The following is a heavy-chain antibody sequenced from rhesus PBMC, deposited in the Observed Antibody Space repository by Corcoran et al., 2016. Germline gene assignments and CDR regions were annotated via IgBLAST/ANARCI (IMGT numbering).Heavy chain of an antibody. D-gene: IGHD4-23*01. CDR3: GGRSNTVTRNGLDS. V-gene: IGHV4S7*01. Sequence: QVQLQESGPGLVKPSETLSLTCAVSGGSLSDRYYWNWLLHPPGKGLEWLGNLYCTSGKNYYNPSLKSRGTISKDTSKNQFSLNLKSVTAADTAVYFCGGRSNTVTRNGLDSWGQGVVVTVSS. J-gene: IGHJ6*01. CDR2: LYCTSGKN. CDR1: GGSLSDRYY.